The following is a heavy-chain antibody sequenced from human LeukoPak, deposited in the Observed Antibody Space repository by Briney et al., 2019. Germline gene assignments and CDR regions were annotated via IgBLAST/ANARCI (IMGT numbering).Heavy chain of an antibody. CDR2: FDPEDGET. J-gene: IGHJ4*01. Sequence: ASVKVSCKVSGYTQTELAMHWVRQAPGKGLEWMGGFDPEDGETVFAQKFQGRVTMTEDTSTGTAYMELSSLRSEDTAVYYCAKESRFLDYLSGYYFDSWVQATLVTVSS. CDR1: GYTQTELA. CDR3: AKESRFLDYLSGYYFDS. D-gene: IGHD3-3*01. V-gene: IGHV1-24*01.